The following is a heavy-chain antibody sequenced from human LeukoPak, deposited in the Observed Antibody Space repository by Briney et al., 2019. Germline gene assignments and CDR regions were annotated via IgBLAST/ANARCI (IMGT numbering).Heavy chain of an antibody. CDR2: IRYDGSNK. Sequence: GGSLRLSCAASGFTFSNYGMHWVRQAPGKGLEWVAFIRYDGSNKYYADSVKGRFTISRDNSKNTLYLQMNSLRAEDTAVYYCAKAFGTTVTHLYGFDYWGQGTLVTVSS. CDR1: GFTFSNYG. D-gene: IGHD4-17*01. CDR3: AKAFGTTVTHLYGFDY. V-gene: IGHV3-30*02. J-gene: IGHJ4*02.